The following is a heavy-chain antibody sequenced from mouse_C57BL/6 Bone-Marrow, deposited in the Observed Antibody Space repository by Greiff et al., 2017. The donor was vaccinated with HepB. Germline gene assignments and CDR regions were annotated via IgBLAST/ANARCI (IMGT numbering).Heavy chain of an antibody. J-gene: IGHJ2*01. CDR1: GYSITSGYY. Sequence: VQLKESGPGLVKPSQSLSLTCSVTGYSITSGYYWNWIRQFPGNKLEWMGYISYDGSNNYNPSLKNRISITRDTSKNQFFLKLNSVTTEDTATYYCARGAHYYGSSYYFDYWGQGTTLTVSS. CDR2: ISYDGSN. D-gene: IGHD1-1*01. CDR3: ARGAHYYGSSYYFDY. V-gene: IGHV3-6*01.